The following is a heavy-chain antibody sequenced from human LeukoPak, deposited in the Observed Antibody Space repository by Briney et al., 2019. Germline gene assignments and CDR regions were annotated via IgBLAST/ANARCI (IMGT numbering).Heavy chain of an antibody. Sequence: PGGSLRLSCAASGFTFGNYWMSWVRQAPGKGLEWVANINRDEYERYHVDSVKGRFTISRDNAKNSLYQQMNSLRAEDTAVYYCARRRWNDYWGQGTLVTVSS. CDR2: INRDEYER. J-gene: IGHJ4*02. V-gene: IGHV3-7*01. D-gene: IGHD4-23*01. CDR1: GFTFGNYW. CDR3: ARRRWNDY.